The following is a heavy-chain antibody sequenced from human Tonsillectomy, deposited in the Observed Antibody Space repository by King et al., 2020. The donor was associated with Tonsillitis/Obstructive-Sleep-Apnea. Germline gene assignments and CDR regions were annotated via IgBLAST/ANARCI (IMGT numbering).Heavy chain of an antibody. CDR2: INDSGGT. D-gene: IGHD1-20*01. CDR1: GGSFSGYY. Sequence: VQLQQWGAGLLKPSETLSLTCAVYGGSFSGYYWSWIRQPPGKGLEWIGEINDSGGTNYNPSLKSRVPISGDTAKNQFSLNLSSATAADTAVYYCARGAYNYNAMDVWGQGTTVTVSS. CDR3: ARGAYNYNAMDV. J-gene: IGHJ6*02. V-gene: IGHV4-34*01.